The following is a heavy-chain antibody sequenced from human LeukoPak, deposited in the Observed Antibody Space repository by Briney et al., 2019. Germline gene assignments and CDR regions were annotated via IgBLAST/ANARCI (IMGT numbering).Heavy chain of an antibody. J-gene: IGHJ4*02. Sequence: AGGSLRLSCAASGFSVSSNYVSWVRQAPGKGLEWVSVIYSGGTTYYADSIKGRFTISRDNSKNTPYLQMNSLRVEDTAVYYCAGRYDSSGYPLHWGQGTLVTVSS. CDR2: IYSGGTT. V-gene: IGHV3-53*01. D-gene: IGHD3-22*01. CDR3: AGRYDSSGYPLH. CDR1: GFSVSSNY.